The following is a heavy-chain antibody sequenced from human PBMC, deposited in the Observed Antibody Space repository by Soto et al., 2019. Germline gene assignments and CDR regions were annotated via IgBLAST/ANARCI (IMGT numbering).Heavy chain of an antibody. CDR3: AKNQERELPRVIDF. CDR1: GFTFAGYST. J-gene: IGHJ4*02. D-gene: IGHD1-7*01. V-gene: IGHV3-23*01. CDR2: ISGSGGST. Sequence: EVHLLESGGGLVQPGGSLRLSCAASGFTFAGYSTMSWVRQAPGKGLEWVSSISGSGGSTYYADSVKGRFTISRDNSKNTLYLQMSSLRAEDTALYYCAKNQERELPRVIDFWGQGTLVTVSS.